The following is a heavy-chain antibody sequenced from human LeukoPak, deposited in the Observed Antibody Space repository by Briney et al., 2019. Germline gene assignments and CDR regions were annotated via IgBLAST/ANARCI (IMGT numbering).Heavy chain of an antibody. Sequence: SETLSLTCTVSGYSISSGYYWGWIRQPPGKGLEWIGSIYHSGSTYYNPSLKSRVTISVDTSKNQFSLRLTSVTAADTALYYCARGGRITTAVGFNWFDPWGQGTLVTVSS. D-gene: IGHD1-1*01. CDR2: IYHSGST. V-gene: IGHV4-38-2*02. CDR1: GYSISSGYY. CDR3: ARGGRITTAVGFNWFDP. J-gene: IGHJ5*02.